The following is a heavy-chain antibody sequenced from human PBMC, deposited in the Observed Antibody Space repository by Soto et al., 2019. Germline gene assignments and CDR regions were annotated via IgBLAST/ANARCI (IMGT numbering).Heavy chain of an antibody. CDR3: SRGILV. J-gene: IGHJ4*02. CDR1: GGSINSGGYC. V-gene: IGHV4-31*03. D-gene: IGHD5-18*01. CDR2: ISYGGSP. Sequence: QVQLQESGPGLVKPSQTLSLTCTVSGGSINSGGYCWSWIRQHPGKGLDWIGCISYGGSPSYNPSLKSRVTLSVDTSKNQFSLKLTSVTAADTAVYYCSRGILVWGQGALITVSS.